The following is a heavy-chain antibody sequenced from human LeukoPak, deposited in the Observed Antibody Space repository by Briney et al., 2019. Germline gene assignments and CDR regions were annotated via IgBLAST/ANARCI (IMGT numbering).Heavy chain of an antibody. CDR1: GGSISSGSYY. V-gene: IGHV4-61*02. D-gene: IGHD3-3*02. J-gene: IGHJ4*02. CDR2: IYTSGST. CDR3: VRQGIYSYSLGY. Sequence: PSETLSLTCTVSGGSISSGSYYWSWIRQPAGKGLEWIGRIYTSGSTNHNPSLKSRVTISLGTSKNQFSLKLSSVTAADTAVYYCVRQGIYSYSLGYWGQGTLVTVSS.